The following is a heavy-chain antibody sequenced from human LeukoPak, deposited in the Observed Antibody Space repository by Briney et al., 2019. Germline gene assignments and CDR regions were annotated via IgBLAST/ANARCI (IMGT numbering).Heavy chain of an antibody. D-gene: IGHD5-12*01. CDR2: IIPILGIA. CDR3: ARGNQLATIYFDY. CDR1: GGTFSSYA. Sequence: SVKVSCKASGGTFSSYAISWVRQAPGQGLEWMGRIIPILGIANYAQKFQGRVTITADKSTSTAYMELSSLRSEDTAVYYCARGNQLATIYFDYWGQGTLVPVSS. J-gene: IGHJ4*02. V-gene: IGHV1-69*04.